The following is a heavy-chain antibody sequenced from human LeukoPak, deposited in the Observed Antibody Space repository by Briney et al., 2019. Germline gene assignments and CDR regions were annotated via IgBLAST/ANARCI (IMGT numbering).Heavy chain of an antibody. V-gene: IGHV3-30*02. CDR3: AKVACSITSCYFTDY. D-gene: IGHD2-2*01. Sequence: GGSLRLSCAASGFTFSNYGMHWVRQAPGKGLEWVAFIRHDGSTKYYADSVKGRFTISRDSSKNTLFLQMDSLRAEDTAVYYCAKVACSITSCYFTDYWGQGTMVTVSS. J-gene: IGHJ4*02. CDR1: GFTFSNYG. CDR2: IRHDGSTK.